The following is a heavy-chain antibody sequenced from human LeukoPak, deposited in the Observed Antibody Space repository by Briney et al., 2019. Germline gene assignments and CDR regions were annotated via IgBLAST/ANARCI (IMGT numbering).Heavy chain of an antibody. J-gene: IGHJ3*02. CDR1: GYTFTGYY. CDR3: ARDRQLGYDAFDI. Sequence: GASVKVSCKASGYTFTGYYMHWVRQAPGQGLEWMGWINANSGGTNYAQKFQGRVTMTRDTSISTAYMEVSRLRSDDTAVYYCARDRQLGYDAFDIWGQGTMVTVSS. CDR2: INANSGGT. D-gene: IGHD1-1*01. V-gene: IGHV1-2*02.